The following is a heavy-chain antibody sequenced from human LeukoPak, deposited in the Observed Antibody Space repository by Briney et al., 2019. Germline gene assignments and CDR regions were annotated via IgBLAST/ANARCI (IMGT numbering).Heavy chain of an antibody. J-gene: IGHJ4*02. V-gene: IGHV3-33*01. D-gene: IGHD6-19*01. Sequence: VGALRVSCVASGFTFSRYGMHWVRPAPGKGGEGVGVIWYDGSNKYYADSVKGRLTISRDNSKNTLYLKMNSLRVEDTAVYYCAREGLAVAGRGDYFDYWGQGTLVTVSS. CDR1: GFTFSRYG. CDR2: IWYDGSNK. CDR3: AREGLAVAGRGDYFDY.